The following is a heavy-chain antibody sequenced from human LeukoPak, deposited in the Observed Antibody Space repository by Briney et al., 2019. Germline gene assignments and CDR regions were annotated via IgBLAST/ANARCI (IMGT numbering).Heavy chain of an antibody. J-gene: IGHJ5*02. CDR1: GGTFSSYA. Sequence: SVKVSCKASGGTFSSYAISWVRQAPGQGLEWMGGIIPIFGTANYAQKFQGRVTITADESTSTAYMELSSLRSEDTAVYYCARMRFYDFWSGYYWFDPWGQGTLVTVS. CDR3: ARMRFYDFWSGYYWFDP. CDR2: IIPIFGTA. V-gene: IGHV1-69*13. D-gene: IGHD3-3*01.